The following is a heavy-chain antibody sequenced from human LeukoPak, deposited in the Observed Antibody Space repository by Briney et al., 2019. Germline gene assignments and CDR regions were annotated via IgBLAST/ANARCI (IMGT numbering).Heavy chain of an antibody. J-gene: IGHJ4*02. CDR1: GFTFSSNY. D-gene: IGHD3-10*01. CDR3: ARALRSPGDSGLDY. Sequence: GGSLRLSCAASGFTFSSNYMHWVRQAPGKGLVWVSRINTDGSDRTRADFVKGRFTISRDNAKNTLYLEMNSLRAEDTAVYYCARALRSPGDSGLDYWGQGALVTVSS. V-gene: IGHV3-74*03. CDR2: INTDGSDR.